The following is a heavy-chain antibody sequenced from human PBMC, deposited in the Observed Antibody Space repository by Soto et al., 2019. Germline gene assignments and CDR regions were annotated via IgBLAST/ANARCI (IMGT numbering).Heavy chain of an antibody. D-gene: IGHD3-22*01. J-gene: IGHJ3*02. V-gene: IGHV1-69*01. CDR2: IIPIFGTA. CDR1: GGTFSSYA. CDR3: ARLLTYYYDSSGTDEAFDI. Sequence: QVQLVQSGAEVKKPGSSVKVSCKASGGTFSSYAISWVRQAPGQGLEWMGGIIPIFGTANYAQKFQGRVTITADESTSTAYMELSSLRSEDTAVYYCARLLTYYYDSSGTDEAFDIWGQGTMVTVSS.